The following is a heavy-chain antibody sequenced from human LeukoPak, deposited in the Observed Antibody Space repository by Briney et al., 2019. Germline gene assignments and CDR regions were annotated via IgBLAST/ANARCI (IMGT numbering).Heavy chain of an antibody. V-gene: IGHV3-53*01. Sequence: PGGSLRLSCAASGFTVSSNYMSWVRQAPGKGLEWASVIYSGGSTYYADSVKGRFTISRDNSKNTLYLQMNSLRAEDTAVYYCARAIRSGWYGAYFDYWGQGTLVTVSS. CDR2: IYSGGST. J-gene: IGHJ4*02. CDR1: GFTVSSNY. CDR3: ARAIRSGWYGAYFDY. D-gene: IGHD6-19*01.